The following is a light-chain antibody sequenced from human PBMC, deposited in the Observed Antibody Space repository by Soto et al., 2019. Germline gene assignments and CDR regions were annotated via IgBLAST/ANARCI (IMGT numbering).Light chain of an antibody. V-gene: IGLV1-44*01. J-gene: IGLJ2*01. CDR3: AAWDDSLNGPV. CDR2: NFN. Sequence: QSVLTQPPSASGTPGQRVTISCSGSRSNIGSNTVHWYQHLPGTAPKLLIYNFNERPSGVPDRFFGSKSGTSASLAISGLQSEDEADYYSAAWDDSLNGPVFGGGTKLTVL. CDR1: RSNIGSNT.